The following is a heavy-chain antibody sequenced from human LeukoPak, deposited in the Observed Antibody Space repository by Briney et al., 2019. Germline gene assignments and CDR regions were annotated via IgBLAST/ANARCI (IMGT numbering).Heavy chain of an antibody. Sequence: SETLSLTCSVSGVSITSNYWSWIRQPPGKGLEWIGYVYYSGSTNYNPSLKSRVTILVDTSKNQFSLKLSSVTATDTAVYYCARGGKPYYDFWSGYLEYWGQGTLVTVSS. CDR1: GVSITSNY. V-gene: IGHV4-59*01. CDR3: ARGGKPYYDFWSGYLEY. J-gene: IGHJ4*02. D-gene: IGHD3-3*01. CDR2: VYYSGST.